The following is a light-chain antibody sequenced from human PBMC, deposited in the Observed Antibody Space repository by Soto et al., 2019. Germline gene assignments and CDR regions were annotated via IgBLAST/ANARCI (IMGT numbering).Light chain of an antibody. CDR1: SRHSSYI. Sequence: QPVPTQSSSASASLGSSVKLTCTLSSRHSSYIIAWRQQQPGKAPRYLMKLEGSGSYNKGSGVPDRFSGSSSGADRYLTISNLQFEDEADYYCETWDSNTHTVFGGGTKLTVL. J-gene: IGLJ3*02. V-gene: IGLV4-60*02. CDR2: LEGSGSY. CDR3: ETWDSNTHTV.